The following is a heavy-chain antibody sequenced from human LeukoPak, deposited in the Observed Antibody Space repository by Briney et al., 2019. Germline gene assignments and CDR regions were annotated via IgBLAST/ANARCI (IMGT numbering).Heavy chain of an antibody. Sequence: ASVKVSCKASGYTFTGYYMHWVRQAPGQGLEWMGWINPNSGGTNYAQKFQGRVTMTRDTSISTAYMELSWLRSDDTAVYYCAREDYYDSSGYYKKKEYFQHWGQGTLVTVSS. V-gene: IGHV1-2*02. D-gene: IGHD3-22*01. CDR3: AREDYYDSSGYYKKKEYFQH. CDR2: INPNSGGT. J-gene: IGHJ1*01. CDR1: GYTFTGYY.